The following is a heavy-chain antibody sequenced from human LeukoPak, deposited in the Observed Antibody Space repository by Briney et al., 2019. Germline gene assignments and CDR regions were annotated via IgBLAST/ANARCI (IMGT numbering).Heavy chain of an antibody. D-gene: IGHD3-22*01. CDR1: GGSFSGYY. CDR2: INHSGST. Sequence: SETLSLTCAVYGGSFSGYYWSWIRQPPGKGLEWIGEINHSGSTNYNPSLKSRVTISVDTSKNQFSLKLSSVTAADTAVYYCARAQTYYYDSSGYPIDAFDIGAQGTMVTVSS. J-gene: IGHJ3*02. CDR3: ARAQTYYYDSSGYPIDAFDI. V-gene: IGHV4-34*01.